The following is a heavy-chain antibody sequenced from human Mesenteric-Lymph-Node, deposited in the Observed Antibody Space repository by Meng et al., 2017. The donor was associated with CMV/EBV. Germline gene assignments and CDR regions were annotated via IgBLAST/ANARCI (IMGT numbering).Heavy chain of an antibody. V-gene: IGHV3-53*01. D-gene: IGHD4-11*01. Sequence: GESLKISCAASGFTVSSNYMSWVRQAPGKGLEWVSVIYSGGSTYYADSMKGRFTISRDNSKNTLYLQMNSLRAEDTAVYYCARLATVTTSCYFDLWGPGTLVTVSS. CDR1: GFTVSSNY. CDR2: IYSGGST. CDR3: ARLATVTTSCYFDL. J-gene: IGHJ4*03.